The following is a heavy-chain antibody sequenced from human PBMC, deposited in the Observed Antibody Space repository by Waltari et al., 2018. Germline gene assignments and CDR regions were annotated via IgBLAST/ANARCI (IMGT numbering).Heavy chain of an antibody. CDR1: GFPFSSYG. Sequence: QVQLVESGGGVVQPGGSLRLSCAASGFPFSSYGMHWVRQAPGKGLEWVAFIRYDGSNKYYADSVKGRFTISRDNSKNTLYLQMNSLRAEDTAVYYCAKDSYGDPFDYWGQGTLVTVSS. D-gene: IGHD4-17*01. J-gene: IGHJ4*02. V-gene: IGHV3-30*02. CDR3: AKDSYGDPFDY. CDR2: IRYDGSNK.